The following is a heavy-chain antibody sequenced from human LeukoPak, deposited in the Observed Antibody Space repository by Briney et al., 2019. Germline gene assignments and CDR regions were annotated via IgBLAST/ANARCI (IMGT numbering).Heavy chain of an antibody. CDR3: ARGLRTDSGYDDGEDH. J-gene: IGHJ4*02. V-gene: IGHV4-4*07. D-gene: IGHD5-12*01. CDR1: GGSISGYC. Sequence: SETLSLTCTVSGGSISGYCGTWIRQPAGKGLEWIGRIYNIGSPNYNPALKSRVTISVDTSKNQFSLKLSSVTAADSAVYYCARGLRTDSGYDDGEDHWGQGTLVTVSS. CDR2: IYNIGSP.